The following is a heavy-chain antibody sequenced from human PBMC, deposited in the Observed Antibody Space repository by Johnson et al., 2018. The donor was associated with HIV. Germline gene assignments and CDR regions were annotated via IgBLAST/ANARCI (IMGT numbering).Heavy chain of an antibody. CDR3: AKARKDYSSNFGVGDVFDI. V-gene: IGHV3-13*01. D-gene: IGHD6-13*01. CDR1: GFTFSSYD. Sequence: VQLVESGGGVVQPGRSLRLSCAASGFTFSSYDMHWVRQATGKGLEWVSAIGTAGDTYYPGSVKGRFTISRDNSKNTMYLQMNSLRAEDTAVHYCAKARKDYSSNFGVGDVFDIWGQGTMVTVSS. J-gene: IGHJ3*02. CDR2: IGTAGDT.